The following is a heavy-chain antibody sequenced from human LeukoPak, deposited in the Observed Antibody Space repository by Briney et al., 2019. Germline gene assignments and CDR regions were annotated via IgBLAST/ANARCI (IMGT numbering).Heavy chain of an antibody. V-gene: IGHV3-53*01. CDR1: GFTVSSNY. Sequence: GGSLRLSCAASGFTVSSNYMTWVRQAPGKGLEWVSVIYSGGSTYYADSVKGRFTISRDNSKNTLHLQMNSLRAEDTAVYYCARDGGQSGCSSSWSLDHWGQGTLVTVSS. D-gene: IGHD6-13*01. J-gene: IGHJ4*02. CDR3: ARDGGQSGCSSSWSLDH. CDR2: IYSGGST.